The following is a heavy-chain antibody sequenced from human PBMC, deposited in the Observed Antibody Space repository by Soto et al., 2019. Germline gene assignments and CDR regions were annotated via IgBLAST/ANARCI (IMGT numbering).Heavy chain of an antibody. V-gene: IGHV4-61*08. CDR3: ARDLLVRGGYYYGMDV. CDR1: GGSIDSGDYY. CDR2: VYYSGTT. D-gene: IGHD3-10*01. J-gene: IGHJ6*02. Sequence: PSETLSLTCTVSGGSIDSGDYYWSWIRQPPGKGLEWIGYVYYSGTTNYNPFLKSRVTLSLDKSKNQFSLKMNSVTAADTAVYYCARDLLVRGGYYYGMDVWGQGTTVTVSS.